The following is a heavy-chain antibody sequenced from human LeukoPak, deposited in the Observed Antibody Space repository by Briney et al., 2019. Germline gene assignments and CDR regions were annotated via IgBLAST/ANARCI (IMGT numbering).Heavy chain of an antibody. CDR2: ISAYNGNT. J-gene: IGHJ6*02. CDR3: ARVHYDILTGTIDYYYYYGMDV. CDR1: GGTFSSYA. Sequence: GASVKVSCKASGGTFSSYAISWVRQAPGQGLEWMGWISAYNGNTNYAQKLQGRVTMTTDTSTSTAYMELRSLRSDDTAVYYCARVHYDILTGTIDYYYYYGMDVWGQGTTVTVSS. V-gene: IGHV1-18*01. D-gene: IGHD3-9*01.